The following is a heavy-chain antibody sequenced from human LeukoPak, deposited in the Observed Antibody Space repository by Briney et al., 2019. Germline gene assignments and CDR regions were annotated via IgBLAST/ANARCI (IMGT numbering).Heavy chain of an antibody. Sequence: PGGSLRLSCAASGFTVSDYSMSWVRQAPGKGLEWVSAISGSGGSTYYADSVKGRFTISRDNSKNTLYLQMNSLRAEDAAVYYCAKEPDYYYDSSFFDPWGQGTLVTVSS. CDR2: ISGSGGST. CDR3: AKEPDYYYDSSFFDP. J-gene: IGHJ5*02. CDR1: GFTVSDYS. D-gene: IGHD3-22*01. V-gene: IGHV3-23*01.